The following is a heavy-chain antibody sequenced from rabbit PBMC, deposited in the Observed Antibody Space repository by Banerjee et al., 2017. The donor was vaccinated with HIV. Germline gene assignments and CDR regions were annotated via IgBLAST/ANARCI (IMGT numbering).Heavy chain of an antibody. V-gene: IGHV1S45*01. CDR2: IYAGSSGST. J-gene: IGHJ4*01. D-gene: IGHD6-1*01. CDR3: ARRNTDGYNL. Sequence: QEQLEESGGGLVKPGASLTLTCKASGFSFSSGCDMCWVRQAPGKGLEWIACIYAGSSGSTYYASWAKGRFTISKTSSTTVTLQMTSLTAADTATYFCARRNTDGYNLWGPGTLVTVS. CDR1: GFSFSSGCD.